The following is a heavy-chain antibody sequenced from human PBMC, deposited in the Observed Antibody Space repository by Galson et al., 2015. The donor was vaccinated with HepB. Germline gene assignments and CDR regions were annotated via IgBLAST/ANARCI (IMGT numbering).Heavy chain of an antibody. V-gene: IGHV4-59*12. CDR2: VSYNGNT. CDR3: ARDDTVGFFDL. D-gene: IGHD1-26*01. CDR1: SDSMKTFF. J-gene: IGHJ4*02. Sequence: SETLSLTCTVSSDSMKTFFWSWIRQPPGKNLEWIGYVSYNGNTKYNPSLNNRVTISVDTSKNQFSLKLKSVTAADTATYYCARDDTVGFFDLWGQGTLVTVSS.